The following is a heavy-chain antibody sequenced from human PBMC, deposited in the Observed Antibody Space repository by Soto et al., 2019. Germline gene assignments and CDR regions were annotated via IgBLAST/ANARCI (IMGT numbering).Heavy chain of an antibody. CDR1: GGTFSSYA. D-gene: IGHD4-4*01. CDR2: IIPIFGTA. V-gene: IGHV1-69*13. Sequence: ASVKVSCKASGGTFSSYAISWVRQAPGQGLEWMGGIIPIFGTANYAQKFQGRDTITADESTSTAYMELSSLRSEDTAVYYCARDPLLRTTVTTAALYYFDYWGQGTLVTVSS. J-gene: IGHJ4*02. CDR3: ARDPLLRTTVTTAALYYFDY.